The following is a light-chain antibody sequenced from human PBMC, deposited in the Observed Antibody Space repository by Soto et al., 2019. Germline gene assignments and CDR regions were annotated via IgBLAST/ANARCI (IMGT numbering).Light chain of an antibody. J-gene: IGKJ1*01. V-gene: IGKV1-39*01. Sequence: DIQMTQSPSSLSASVGDRVTITCRSSQSINNYLNWSQQKPGRAPKLLIYDASSLQSGVPSRFSGSGSVTDFTLTISSLQPEDLATYYCQQGFSAPPWTFGQGTKVELK. CDR1: QSINNY. CDR2: DAS. CDR3: QQGFSAPPWT.